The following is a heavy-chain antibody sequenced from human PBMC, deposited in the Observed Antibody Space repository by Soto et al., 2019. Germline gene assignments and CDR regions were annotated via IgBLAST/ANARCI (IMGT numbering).Heavy chain of an antibody. D-gene: IGHD2-21*01. J-gene: IGHJ5*02. CDR3: ARDSSGGEHWFDP. CDR1: GGSISSGDYY. CDR2: IYYSGST. Sequence: SETLSLTCTVSGGSISSGDYYWSWIRQPPGKGLEWIGYIYYSGSTYYNPSLKSRVTISVDTSKNQFSLKLSSVTAADTAVYYCARDSSGGEHWFDPWGQGTLVTVSS. V-gene: IGHV4-30-4*01.